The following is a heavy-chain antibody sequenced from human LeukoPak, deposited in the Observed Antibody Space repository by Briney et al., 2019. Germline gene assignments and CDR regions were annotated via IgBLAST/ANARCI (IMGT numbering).Heavy chain of an antibody. Sequence: GGSLRLSCAASGFTFSSYEMNWVRQAPGKGLEWVSYISSSGTTMYYADSVRGRFTISRDDAKSSLYLQMYSLRAEDTAVYYCTKGLIALGPCDCWGQGTLVTVSS. CDR2: ISSSGTTM. CDR1: GFTFSSYE. J-gene: IGHJ4*02. CDR3: TKGLIALGPCDC. V-gene: IGHV3-48*03. D-gene: IGHD3/OR15-3a*01.